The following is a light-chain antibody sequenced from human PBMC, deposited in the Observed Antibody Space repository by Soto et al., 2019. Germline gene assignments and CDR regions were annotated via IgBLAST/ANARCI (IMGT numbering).Light chain of an antibody. CDR3: KQRSNWPPT. CDR2: DAS. J-gene: IGKJ1*01. Sequence: EIVLTQSPATLSLSPGERATLSCRASQSVSSYLAWYQQKPGQAPRLLIYDASNRATGIPARFSGSGSGTDFTLTISSLETEDFAVYYCKQRSNWPPTFGQGTKVDI. CDR1: QSVSSY. V-gene: IGKV3-11*01.